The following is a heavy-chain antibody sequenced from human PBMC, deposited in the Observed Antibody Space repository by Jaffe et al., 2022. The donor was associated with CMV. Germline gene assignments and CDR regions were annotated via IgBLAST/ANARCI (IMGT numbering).Heavy chain of an antibody. D-gene: IGHD6-6*01. CDR3: ARNRETSSRPSGWRWGVVGLSDREYKSRYGMDV. Sequence: QVQLEESGGGVVKPGGSLRLSCTASGFTLSDYYMSWVRKAPGKGLEWVSYIGSSGSTIYEADSVEGRFTVFRDNAKNSLYLEMNSLRVEDTAVYYCARNRETSSRPSGWRWGVVGLSDREYKSRYGMDVWGQGTTVIVS. J-gene: IGHJ6*02. V-gene: IGHV3-11*01. CDR2: IGSSGSTI. CDR1: GFTLSDYY.